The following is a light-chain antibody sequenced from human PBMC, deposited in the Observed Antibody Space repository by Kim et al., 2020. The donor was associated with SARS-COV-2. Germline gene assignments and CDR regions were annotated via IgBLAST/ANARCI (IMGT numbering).Light chain of an antibody. CDR2: YAS. V-gene: IGKV3-11*01. CDR1: QCISSF. CDR3: HQRSNWPLT. J-gene: IGKJ4*01. Sequence: LYPGDRPTLAGSVSQCISSFLAWSQQKPGRAPRLLIYYASIRATGIPASFSGIGSGTDFTLTISSLEPENFAFYYCHQRSNWPLTFGGGTKMDIK.